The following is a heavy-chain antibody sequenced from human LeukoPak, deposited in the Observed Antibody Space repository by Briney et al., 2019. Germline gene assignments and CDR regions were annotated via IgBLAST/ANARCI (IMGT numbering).Heavy chain of an antibody. CDR3: ATESNGRHYDY. CDR1: GLTFSTSG. CDR2: IGPTGSDR. J-gene: IGHJ4*02. V-gene: IGHV3-21*06. Sequence: GGSLRLSCTASGLTFSTSGFNWVRQAPGKGLEWVASIGPTGSDRYHADSIKGRFTISRDNANNFLYLQMDSLRAEDTAVYYCATESNGRHYDYWGQGTLLTVSS.